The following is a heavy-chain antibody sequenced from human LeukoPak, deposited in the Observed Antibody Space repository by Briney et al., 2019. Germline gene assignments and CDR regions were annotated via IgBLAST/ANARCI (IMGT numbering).Heavy chain of an antibody. D-gene: IGHD1-20*01. J-gene: IGHJ5*02. CDR2: IYTSGST. CDR1: GGSISNYY. V-gene: IGHV4-4*07. Sequence: SETLSLTCTVSGGSISNYYWSWIRQPAGKGLEWIGRIYTSGSTYYNPSLKTRVTMSVDTSNNQFSLKLSSVTAADTAVYFCARDFREITGINWFDPWGQGTLVTVPS. CDR3: ARDFREITGINWFDP.